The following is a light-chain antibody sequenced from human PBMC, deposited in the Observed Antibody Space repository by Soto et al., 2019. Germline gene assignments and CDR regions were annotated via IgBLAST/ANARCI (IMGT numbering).Light chain of an antibody. CDR1: QSVSSY. Sequence: EIVLTQSPATLSLSPGERATLSCRASQSVSSYLAWYQQKPGQAPRLLIYDASNRATGIPARFSGSGSGTDFTLTISSLEPEDFAVYYCQQRSNWRSTFGPGTIMDIK. J-gene: IGKJ3*01. CDR2: DAS. CDR3: QQRSNWRST. V-gene: IGKV3-11*01.